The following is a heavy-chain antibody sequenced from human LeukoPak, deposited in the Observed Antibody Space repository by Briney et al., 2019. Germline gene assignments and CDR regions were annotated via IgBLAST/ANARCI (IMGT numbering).Heavy chain of an antibody. CDR2: NHSRST. D-gene: IGHD6-13*01. V-gene: IGHV4-34*01. CDR3: ASLPIAAAGTWTYYFDY. J-gene: IGHJ4*02. Sequence: NHSRSTHYNPSLKSRVTISVDTSKNQFSLKLSSVTAADTAVYYCASLPIAAAGTWTYYFDYWGQGTLVTVSS.